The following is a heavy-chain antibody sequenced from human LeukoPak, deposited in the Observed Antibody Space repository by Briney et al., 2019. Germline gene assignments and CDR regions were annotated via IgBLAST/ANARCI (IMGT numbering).Heavy chain of an antibody. V-gene: IGHV4-34*01. J-gene: IGHJ4*02. CDR1: GGSFSGYY. CDR2: INHSGST. Sequence: TSETLSLTCAVYGGSFSGYYWSWIRQPPGKGLEWIGEINHSGSTNYNPSLKSRVTISVDTSKNQFSLKLSSVTAADTAVYYCARGGSDSSGYYIHFFDYWGQGTLVTVSS. D-gene: IGHD3-22*01. CDR3: ARGGSDSSGYYIHFFDY.